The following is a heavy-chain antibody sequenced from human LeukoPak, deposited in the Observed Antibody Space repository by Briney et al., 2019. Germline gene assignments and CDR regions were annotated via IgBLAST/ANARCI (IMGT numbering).Heavy chain of an antibody. D-gene: IGHD5-18*01. Sequence: GGSLRLSCAASGFTFEDYAMHWVRHAPGKGLEWVSDIGWNSGNKGYADSVKGRFTIFRDNAKNSLYLQMNSLRAEDTALYYCAKGSGYSYGYLDYWGQGTLVTVSS. CDR3: AKGSGYSYGYLDY. CDR1: GFTFEDYA. CDR2: IGWNSGNK. V-gene: IGHV3-9*01. J-gene: IGHJ4*02.